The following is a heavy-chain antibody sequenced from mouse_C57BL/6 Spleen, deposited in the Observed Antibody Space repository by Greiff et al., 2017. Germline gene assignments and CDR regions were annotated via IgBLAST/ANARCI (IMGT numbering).Heavy chain of an antibody. CDR3: ARSYYYGSSYAMDY. V-gene: IGHV1-54*01. J-gene: IGHJ4*01. CDR1: GYAFTNYL. Sequence: QVQLQQSGAELVRPGTSVKVSCKASGYAFTNYLIEWVKQRPGQGLEWIGVINPGSGGTNYNEKFKGKATLTADKSSSTAYMQLSSLTSEDSAVYFCARSYYYGSSYAMDYWGQGTLVTVSS. CDR2: INPGSGGT. D-gene: IGHD1-1*01.